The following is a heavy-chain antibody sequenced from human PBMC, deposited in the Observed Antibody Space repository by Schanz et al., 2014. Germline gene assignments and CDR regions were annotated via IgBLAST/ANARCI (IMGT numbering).Heavy chain of an antibody. CDR2: INSRSNFI. CDR1: GFTFSSYS. J-gene: IGHJ3*02. V-gene: IGHV3-21*01. D-gene: IGHD5-12*01. CDR3: AGAVATIRADSFDI. Sequence: EVQLLESGGTVVQPGGSLRLSCAASGFTFSSYSMNWIRQTPKGLEWVSSINSRSNFIYYADSVKGRFTISRDNAKNSLYLQMNSLRAEDTAVYYCAGAVATIRADSFDIWGQGTMVAVSS.